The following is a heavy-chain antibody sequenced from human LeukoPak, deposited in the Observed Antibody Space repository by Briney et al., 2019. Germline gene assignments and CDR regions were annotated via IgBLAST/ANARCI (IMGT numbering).Heavy chain of an antibody. CDR1: GFTFRVYW. V-gene: IGHV3-7*01. CDR2: IKEDGSEK. D-gene: IGHD3-10*01. CDR3: ARGGSWFAP. J-gene: IGHJ5*02. Sequence: GGSLRLSCVPSGFTFRVYWMSWVRQAPGKGLEWVANIKEDGSEKYYVDSVKGRFTISRDNAKNSLYLQMSSLRAEGTAVYYCARGGSWFAPWGQGTLVTVSS.